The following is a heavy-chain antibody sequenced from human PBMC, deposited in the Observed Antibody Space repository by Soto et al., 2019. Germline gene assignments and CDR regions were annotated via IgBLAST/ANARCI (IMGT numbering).Heavy chain of an antibody. D-gene: IGHD3-3*01. CDR3: ARGYYDFWSGYLPSFDP. CDR1: GGSFSGYY. V-gene: IGHV4-34*01. CDR2: INHSGST. Sequence: SLTCAVYGGSFSGYYWSWIRQPPGKGLEWIGEINHSGSTNYNPSLKSRVTISVDTSKNQFSLKLSSVTAADTAVYYCARGYYDFWSGYLPSFDPWGQGTLVTVSS. J-gene: IGHJ5*02.